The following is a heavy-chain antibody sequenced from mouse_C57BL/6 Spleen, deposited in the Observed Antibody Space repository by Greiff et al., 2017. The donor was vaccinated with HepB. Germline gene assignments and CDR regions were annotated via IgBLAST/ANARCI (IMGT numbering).Heavy chain of an antibody. J-gene: IGHJ2*01. V-gene: IGHV1-54*01. CDR1: GYAFTNYL. CDR2: INPGSGGT. Sequence: VQLQQSGAELVRPGTSVKVSCKASGYAFTNYLIEWVKQRPGQGLEWIGVINPGSGGTNYNEKFKGKATLTADKSSSTAYMQLSSLTSEDSAVYFCARGVGRDYWGQGTTLTVSS. D-gene: IGHD4-1*01. CDR3: ARGVGRDY.